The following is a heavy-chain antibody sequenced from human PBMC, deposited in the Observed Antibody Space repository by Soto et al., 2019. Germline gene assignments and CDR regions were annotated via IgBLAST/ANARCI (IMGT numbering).Heavy chain of an antibody. D-gene: IGHD3-22*01. J-gene: IGHJ4*02. CDR3: VKEFDSSGYSFDY. Sequence: GGSLRLSCATSGFTFSTYNMHWVRQAPGKGLEWVSSISSRGTYIYYADSVKGRFTISRDNAKFSLYLQMNSLRAEDTAVFYCVKEFDSSGYSFDYWGQGALVTVSS. CDR2: ISSRGTYI. V-gene: IGHV3-21*01. CDR1: GFTFSTYN.